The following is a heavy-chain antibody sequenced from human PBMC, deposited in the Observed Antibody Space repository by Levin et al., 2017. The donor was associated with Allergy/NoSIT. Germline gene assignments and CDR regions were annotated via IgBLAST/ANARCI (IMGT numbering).Heavy chain of an antibody. J-gene: IGHJ5*02. CDR1: GGTFSSYT. CDR2: VIPVVDVT. D-gene: IGHD3-22*01. CDR3: ARDIGYYDSRGPWFDP. V-gene: IGHV1-69*04. Sequence: ASVKVSCKASGGTFSSYTVSWVRQAPGQGLEWMGRVIPVVDVTNYAQKFQGRVTITADKSTSTAYMELSSLRSEDTAVYYCARDIGYYDSRGPWFDPWGQGTLVSVSS.